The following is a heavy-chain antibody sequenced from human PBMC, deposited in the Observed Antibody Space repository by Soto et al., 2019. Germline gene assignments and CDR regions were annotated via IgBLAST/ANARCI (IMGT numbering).Heavy chain of an antibody. CDR1: GYTLTELS. CDR2: FDPEDGET. CDR3: STVEQQLATYYYYGMDV. D-gene: IGHD6-13*01. J-gene: IGHJ6*02. V-gene: IGHV1-24*01. Sequence: ASVKVSCKVSGYTLTELSMHWVRQAPGKGLEWMGGFDPEDGETIYAQKFQGRVTMTEDTSTDTAYMELSSLRSEDTAVYYCSTVEQQLATYYYYGMDVWGQGTTVTVSS.